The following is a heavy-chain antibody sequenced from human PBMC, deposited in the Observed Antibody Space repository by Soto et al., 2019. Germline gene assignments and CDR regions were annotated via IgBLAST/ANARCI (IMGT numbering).Heavy chain of an antibody. CDR2: ISSSGDYI. Sequence: EVQLVESGGGLVKPGGSLRLSCAASGFTFSSYSINWVRQAPGKGLEWVSSISSSGDYIYYADSVKGRFTISRDNAKNSLFLQMNSLTAEDTAVYYCAGDSNNRQYGMDVWGQGTTVTVSS. CDR3: AGDSNNRQYGMDV. D-gene: IGHD4-4*01. CDR1: GFTFSSYS. V-gene: IGHV3-21*01. J-gene: IGHJ6*02.